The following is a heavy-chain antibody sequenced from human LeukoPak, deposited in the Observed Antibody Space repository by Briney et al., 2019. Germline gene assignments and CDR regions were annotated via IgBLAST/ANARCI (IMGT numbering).Heavy chain of an antibody. CDR1: GFTFRSYG. CDR3: ASDGIAVDRGIGYFDY. J-gene: IGHJ4*02. Sequence: PGKSLRLFCAASGFTFRSYGMHWVRQAPGKGLEWVAVIWYDGSNKYYADSVKGRFTISRDNSENTLYLQMNSLRAEDTALYYCASDGIAVDRGIGYFDYWGQGTLVTVSS. V-gene: IGHV3-33*01. D-gene: IGHD6-13*01. CDR2: IWYDGSNK.